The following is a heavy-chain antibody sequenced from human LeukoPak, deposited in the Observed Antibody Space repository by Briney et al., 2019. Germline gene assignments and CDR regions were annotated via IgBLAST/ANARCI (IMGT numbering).Heavy chain of an antibody. CDR3: AKSKPPREYCSVTTCYAGFGAFDI. CDR1: GFTFSGYG. D-gene: IGHD2-2*01. J-gene: IGHJ3*02. V-gene: IGHV3-30*18. CDR2: TSYDGRVK. Sequence: GGSLRLSCAASGFTFSGYGMNWVRQAPGKGLEWVAITSYDGRVKYYADSVKGRFTISRDNSKDTLYLQMNSLRPEDTAIYYCAKSKPPREYCSVTTCYAGFGAFDIWGQGTMVTVFS.